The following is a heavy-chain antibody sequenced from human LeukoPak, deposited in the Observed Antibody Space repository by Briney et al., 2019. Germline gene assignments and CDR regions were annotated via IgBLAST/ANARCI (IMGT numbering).Heavy chain of an antibody. CDR3: AKDRYYSSGSYPGYYFDY. Sequence: PGGSLRLSCAASGFTFSSYAMSWVRQAPGKGLEWVSAISGSGGSTYYADSVKGRFTISRDNSKNTLYLQMNSLRAEDTAVYYCAKDRYYSSGSYPGYYFDYWGQGTLVTASS. J-gene: IGHJ4*02. CDR2: ISGSGGST. CDR1: GFTFSSYA. D-gene: IGHD3-10*01. V-gene: IGHV3-23*01.